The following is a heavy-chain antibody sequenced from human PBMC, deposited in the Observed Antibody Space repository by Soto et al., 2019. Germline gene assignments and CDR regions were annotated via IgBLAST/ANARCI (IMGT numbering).Heavy chain of an antibody. V-gene: IGHV4-34*02. D-gene: IGHD3-10*01. CDR1: GGSFSGYQ. Sequence: QVQLQQWGAGLLKPSETLSLTCAVYGGSFSGYQWSWIRQTPGKGLEWIGGINDSGDINYNPSLKSRVTILVDSPKKQISPRLSSVTVADTAVYYCARGLILWVGELSRRGGYYYYMDVWGKGTTVTVSS. CDR2: INDSGDI. CDR3: ARGLILWVGELSRRGGYYYYMDV. J-gene: IGHJ6*03.